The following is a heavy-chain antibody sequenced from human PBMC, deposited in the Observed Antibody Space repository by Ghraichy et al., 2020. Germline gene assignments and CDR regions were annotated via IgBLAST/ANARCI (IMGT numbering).Heavy chain of an antibody. Sequence: GSLSRTCTVSGGSISSYYWNWIRQPPGRGLEWIGYIYYNGNTNYNPSLKSRVTISKDTSNNQFSLRLSSVTAADTAVYYCARGLNSGHYYYYYYMDVWGKGTTVTVSS. CDR3: ARGLNSGHYYYYYYMDV. V-gene: IGHV4-59*01. CDR1: GGSISSYY. CDR2: IYYNGNT. J-gene: IGHJ6*03. D-gene: IGHD1-26*01.